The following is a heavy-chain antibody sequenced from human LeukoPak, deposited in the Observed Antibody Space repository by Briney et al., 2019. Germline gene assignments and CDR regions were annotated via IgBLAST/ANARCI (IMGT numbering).Heavy chain of an antibody. Sequence: SSETLSLTCTVSGGSIFSYYWNWIRQPPGKGLEWIGYIYYSGSSNYNPSLKSRVTISVDTSKNQFSLKLSSVTAADTAVYYCARDFLFAFDIWGQGTMVTVSS. V-gene: IGHV4-59*01. CDR1: GGSIFSYY. J-gene: IGHJ3*02. CDR3: ARDFLFAFDI. CDR2: IYYSGSS.